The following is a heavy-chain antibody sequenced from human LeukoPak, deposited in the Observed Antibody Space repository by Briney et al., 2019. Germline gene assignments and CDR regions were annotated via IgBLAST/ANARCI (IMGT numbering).Heavy chain of an antibody. D-gene: IGHD5-18*01. CDR3: ARVGVLDTAMPIYYFDY. V-gene: IGHV4-34*01. CDR1: GGSFSGYY. CDR2: INHSGST. J-gene: IGHJ4*02. Sequence: SEALSLTCAVYGGSFSGYYWSWIRQPPGKGLEWIGEINHSGSTNYNPSLKSRVTISVDTSKNQFSLKLSSMTAADTAVYYCARVGVLDTAMPIYYFDYWGQGTLVTVSS.